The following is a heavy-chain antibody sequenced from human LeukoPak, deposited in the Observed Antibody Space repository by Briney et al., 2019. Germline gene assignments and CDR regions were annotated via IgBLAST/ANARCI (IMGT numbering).Heavy chain of an antibody. CDR3: AKDQQSISYSP. CDR2: ISGSGGST. Sequence: GGSLRLSCAASGFTFRSYWMSWVRQAPGKGLEWVSTISGSGGSTYYADSVKGRFTISRDNSKNTLYLQMNSLRAEDTAIYYCAKDQQSISYSPWGQGTLVTVSS. D-gene: IGHD4-11*01. V-gene: IGHV3-23*01. J-gene: IGHJ5*02. CDR1: GFTFRSYW.